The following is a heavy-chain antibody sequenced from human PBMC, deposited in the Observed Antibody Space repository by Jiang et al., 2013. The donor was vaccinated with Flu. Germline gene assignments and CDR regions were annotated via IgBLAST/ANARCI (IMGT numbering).Heavy chain of an antibody. Sequence: PGLVKPSQTLSLTCTVSGGSISSGSYYWSWIRQPAGKGLEWIGRIYTSGSTNYNPSLKSRVTISVDTSKNQFSLKLSSVTAADTAVYYCAGNYVWGSYRYPDDDYWGQGTLVTVSS. V-gene: IGHV4-61*02. CDR1: GGSISSGSYY. D-gene: IGHD3-16*02. J-gene: IGHJ4*02. CDR2: IYTSGST. CDR3: AGNYVWGSYRYPDDDY.